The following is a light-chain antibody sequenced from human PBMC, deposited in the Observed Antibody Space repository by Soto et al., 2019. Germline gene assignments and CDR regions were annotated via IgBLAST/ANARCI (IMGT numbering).Light chain of an antibody. CDR2: GAS. V-gene: IGKV3-20*01. CDR1: QSVSSIY. CDR3: QQYDGSVVS. J-gene: IGKJ1*01. Sequence: EIVLTQSPGTLSLSPGQRATLSCRASQSVSSIYLAWYQQKPGLAPRLLIYGASTRATAIPDRFRGSGSGTDFTLTISGLEPEDSAVYYCQQYDGSVVSFGQGTKVEVK.